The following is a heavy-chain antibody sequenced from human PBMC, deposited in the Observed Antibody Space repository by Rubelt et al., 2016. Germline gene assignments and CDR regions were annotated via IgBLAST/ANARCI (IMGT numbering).Heavy chain of an antibody. J-gene: IGHJ5*02. CDR1: GYSISSGYY. CDR2: IYHSGST. D-gene: IGHD3-3*01. Sequence: QVQLQESGPGLVKPSETLSLTCTVSGYSISSGYYWGWIRQPPGKGLEWIGSIYHSGSTYYNPSLKSRGTISVDTSKNQFSLKLSSVTAADTAVYYCASADYDFWSGSDRNWFDPWGQGTLVTVSS. CDR3: ASADYDFWSGSDRNWFDP. V-gene: IGHV4-38-2*02.